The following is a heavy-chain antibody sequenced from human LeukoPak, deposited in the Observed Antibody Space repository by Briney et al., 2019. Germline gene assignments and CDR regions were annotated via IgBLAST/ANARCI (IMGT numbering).Heavy chain of an antibody. V-gene: IGHV1-69*06. D-gene: IGHD1-1*01. CDR3: ATDVQLERRVFDY. CDR2: IIPIFGTA. Sequence: ASVKVSCKASGGTFSSYAISWVRQAPGQGLEWMGGIIPIFGTANYAQKFQGRVTMTEDTSTDTAYMELSSLRSEDTAVYYCATDVQLERRVFDYWGQGTLVTVSS. J-gene: IGHJ4*02. CDR1: GGTFSSYA.